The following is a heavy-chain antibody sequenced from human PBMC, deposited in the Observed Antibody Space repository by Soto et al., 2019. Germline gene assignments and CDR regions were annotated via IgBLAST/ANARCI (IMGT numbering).Heavy chain of an antibody. CDR3: AREGVVVIARDAFDI. CDR1: GFTFSSYS. J-gene: IGHJ3*02. Sequence: GGSLRLSSAASGFTFSSYSMNWVRQAPGKGLEWVSYISSSSSTIYYADSVKGRFTISRDNAKNSLYLQMNSLRAEDTAVYYCAREGVVVIARDAFDIWGQGTMVTVSS. V-gene: IGHV3-48*01. CDR2: ISSSSSTI. D-gene: IGHD2-21*01.